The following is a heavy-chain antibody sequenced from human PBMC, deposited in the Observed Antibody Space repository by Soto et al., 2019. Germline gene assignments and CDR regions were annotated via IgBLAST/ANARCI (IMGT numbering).Heavy chain of an antibody. CDR2: IIPSCGST. V-gene: IGHV1-46*03. CDR1: GGTFSSYS. Sequence: ASVKVSCKASGGTFSSYSISWVRQAPGQGLEWMGIIIPSCGSTNYAQKFQGRVTMTRDTSTSTVYMELSSLRSEDTAVYYCARVRYSGYDPWDYWGQGTLVTVSS. D-gene: IGHD5-12*01. J-gene: IGHJ4*02. CDR3: ARVRYSGYDPWDY.